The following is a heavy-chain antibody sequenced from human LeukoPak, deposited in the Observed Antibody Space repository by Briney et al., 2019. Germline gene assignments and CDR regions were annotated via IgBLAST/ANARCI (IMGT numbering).Heavy chain of an antibody. CDR2: ISWDGGST. J-gene: IGHJ3*02. V-gene: IGHV3-43*01. CDR3: AKAGEYQLLYDAYDI. CDR1: GFTFDDYT. D-gene: IGHD2-2*01. Sequence: GGSLRLSCAASGFTFDDYTMHWVRQAPGKGLEWVSLISWDGGSTYYADSVKGRFTISRDNSKNSLYLQMNSLRTEDTALYYCAKAGEYQLLYDAYDIWGQGTTVTVSS.